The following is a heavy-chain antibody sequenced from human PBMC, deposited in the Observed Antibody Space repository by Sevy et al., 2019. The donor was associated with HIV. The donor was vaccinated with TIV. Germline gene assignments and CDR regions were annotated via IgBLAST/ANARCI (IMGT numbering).Heavy chain of an antibody. D-gene: IGHD3-22*01. CDR2: IYYSGST. Sequence: SETLSLTCTVSGGSISSYYWSWIRQPPGKGLEWIGYIYYSGSTNYNPSLKSRVTISVDTSKNQFSLKLSPVTAADTAVYYCARLFDGNYYDSSGYYFDYWGQGTLVTVSS. V-gene: IGHV4-59*12. CDR1: GGSISSYY. CDR3: ARLFDGNYYDSSGYYFDY. J-gene: IGHJ4*02.